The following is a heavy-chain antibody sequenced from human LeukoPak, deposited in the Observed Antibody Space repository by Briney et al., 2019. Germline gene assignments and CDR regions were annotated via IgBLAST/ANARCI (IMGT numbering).Heavy chain of an antibody. CDR2: IYTSGST. CDR3: ARDTALYYYDSSGYVGSPYYYYGMDV. Sequence: PSETLSLTCTVSGGSISSYYWSWIRQPAGKGLEWIGRIYTSGSTNYNPSLKSRVTMSVDTSKNQFSLKLSSVTAADTAVYYCARDTALYYYDSSGYVGSPYYYYGMDVWGQGTTVTVSS. CDR1: GGSISSYY. V-gene: IGHV4-4*07. D-gene: IGHD3-22*01. J-gene: IGHJ6*02.